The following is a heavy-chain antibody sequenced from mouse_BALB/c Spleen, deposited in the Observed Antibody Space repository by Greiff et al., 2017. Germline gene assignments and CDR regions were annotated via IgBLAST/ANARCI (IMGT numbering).Heavy chain of an antibody. J-gene: IGHJ4*01. CDR3: AKQFITTVVATDGDAMDY. D-gene: IGHD1-1*01. CDR2: IWRGGST. CDR1: GFSLTSYG. V-gene: IGHV2-5-1*01. Sequence: VKLMESGPSLVQPSQSLSITCTVSGFSLTSYGVHWVRQSPGKGLEWLGVIWRGGSTDYNAAFMSRLSITKDNSKSQVFFKMNSLQADDTAIYYCAKQFITTVVATDGDAMDYWGQGTSVTVSS.